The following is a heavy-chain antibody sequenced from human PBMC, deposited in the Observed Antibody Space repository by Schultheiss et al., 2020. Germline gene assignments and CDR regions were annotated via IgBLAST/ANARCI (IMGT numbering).Heavy chain of an antibody. Sequence: SETLSLTCTVSGGSISSSSYYWGWIRQPPGKGLEWIGYIYYSGSTYYNPSLKSRVTISVDTSKNQFSLKLSSVTAADTAVYYCARYGDYGYFDLWGRGTLVTVSS. CDR3: ARYGDYGYFDL. D-gene: IGHD4-17*01. CDR1: GGSISSSSYY. J-gene: IGHJ2*01. CDR2: IYYSGST. V-gene: IGHV4-39*01.